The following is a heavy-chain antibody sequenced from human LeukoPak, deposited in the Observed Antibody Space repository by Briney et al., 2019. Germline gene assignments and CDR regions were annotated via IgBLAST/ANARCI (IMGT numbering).Heavy chain of an antibody. D-gene: IGHD1-26*01. V-gene: IGHV3-30*02. Sequence: GGSLRLSCAASGFTFSSYGMHWVRQAPGKGREWVAFIRYDGSNKYYADSVKGRFTISRDNSKNTLYLQMNSLRAEDTAVYYCASRSGSYSDAFDIWGQGTMVTVSS. J-gene: IGHJ3*02. CDR2: IRYDGSNK. CDR3: ASRSGSYSDAFDI. CDR1: GFTFSSYG.